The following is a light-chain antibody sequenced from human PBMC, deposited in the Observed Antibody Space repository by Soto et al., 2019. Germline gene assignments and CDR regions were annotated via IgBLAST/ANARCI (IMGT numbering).Light chain of an antibody. Sequence: QLTQSPSSLSASIGDRVTITCRATQPISRYLAWYQQKPGAAPKLLIYAATSLQRGVPSRFSGGASGTVFTLTISRLEPEDFAVYYCQQYGSSPPYTFGQGTKLEIK. V-gene: IGKV1-9*01. CDR1: QPISRY. CDR3: QQYGSSPPYT. CDR2: AAT. J-gene: IGKJ2*01.